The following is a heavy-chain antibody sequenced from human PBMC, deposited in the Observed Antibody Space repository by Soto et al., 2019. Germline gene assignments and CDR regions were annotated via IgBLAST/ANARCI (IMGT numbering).Heavy chain of an antibody. V-gene: IGHV1-18*01. D-gene: IGHD3-10*01. J-gene: IGHJ4*02. Sequence: QVQLVQSGAEVKKPGASVKVSCKASGYTFTSYGISWVRQAPGQGLEWMGWISAYNGNTNYAQKLQGRGTMTTDTARSTAYMELRSLRSDDTAVYYCARGTYYYGSGSYYNVDYWGQGTLVTVSS. CDR1: GYTFTSYG. CDR2: ISAYNGNT. CDR3: ARGTYYYGSGSYYNVDY.